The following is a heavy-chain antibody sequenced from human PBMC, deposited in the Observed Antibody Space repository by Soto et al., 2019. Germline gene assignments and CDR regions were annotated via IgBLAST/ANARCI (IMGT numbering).Heavy chain of an antibody. Sequence: GGSLRLSCAASGFTFSLYWMHWVRQAPGKGQVWVSRINTDGRITNYADSVKGRFTIPRDNAKNTLHLQMNSLRAEDTAVYYCARSSGSLGNYWGQGTLVTVSS. D-gene: IGHD7-27*01. CDR1: GFTFSLYW. CDR3: ARSSGSLGNY. J-gene: IGHJ4*02. CDR2: INTDGRIT. V-gene: IGHV3-74*01.